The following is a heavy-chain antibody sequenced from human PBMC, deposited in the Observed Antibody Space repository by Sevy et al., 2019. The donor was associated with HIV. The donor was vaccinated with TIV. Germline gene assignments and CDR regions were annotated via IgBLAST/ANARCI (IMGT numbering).Heavy chain of an antibody. CDR2: IIPIFGTA. Sequence: ASVKVSCKASGGTFSSYAISWVRQAPGQGLEWMGGIIPIFGTANYAQKFQGRVTITADESTSTAYMELSSLRSEDTAVYYCARHQEYDFWSGYYTNWFDPWGQGTLVTVSS. CDR3: ARHQEYDFWSGYYTNWFDP. D-gene: IGHD3-3*01. J-gene: IGHJ5*02. V-gene: IGHV1-69*13. CDR1: GGTFSSYA.